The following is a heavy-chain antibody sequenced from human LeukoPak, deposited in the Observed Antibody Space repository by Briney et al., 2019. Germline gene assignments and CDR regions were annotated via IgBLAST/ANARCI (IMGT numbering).Heavy chain of an antibody. CDR3: ARGPSSNWSGLDF. CDR1: GFSFSGHW. D-gene: IGHD6-13*01. J-gene: IGHJ4*02. CDR2: ISPTGSTT. Sequence: GGSLRLSCAASGFSFSGHWMHWARQLPGKGLVWVSRISPTGSTTSYADSVKGRFTVSRDNAKNTLYLQVNSLRAEDTAVYYCARGPSSNWSGLDFWGQGTLLTVSS. V-gene: IGHV3-74*01.